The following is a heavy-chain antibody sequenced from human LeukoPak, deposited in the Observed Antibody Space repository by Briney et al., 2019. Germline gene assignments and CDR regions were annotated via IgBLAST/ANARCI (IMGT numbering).Heavy chain of an antibody. Sequence: PGGSLRLSCAASRFTVSSNYMSWVRQAPGKGLEWVSVIYSGGSTYYADSVKGRFTISRDNSKNTLYLQMNSLRAEDTAVYYCASGDCSSTSCYDYWGQGTLVTVSS. D-gene: IGHD2-2*01. V-gene: IGHV3-53*01. CDR1: RFTVSSNY. CDR3: ASGDCSSTSCYDY. CDR2: IYSGGST. J-gene: IGHJ4*02.